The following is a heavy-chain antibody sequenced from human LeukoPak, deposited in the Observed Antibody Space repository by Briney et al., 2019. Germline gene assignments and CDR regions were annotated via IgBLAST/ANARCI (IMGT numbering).Heavy chain of an antibody. CDR1: GFTFSSYA. V-gene: IGHV3-23*01. CDR2: ISVSGGRT. CDR3: ARNYYDSGSYGGY. Sequence: GGSLRLSCAASGFTFSSYAMNWVRQAPGKGLEWVSDISVSGGRTYYADSVKGRFTISRDNSKSTLYLQMNRLRAEDTAIYYCARNYYDSGSYGGYWGQGTLVTVSS. D-gene: IGHD3-10*01. J-gene: IGHJ4*02.